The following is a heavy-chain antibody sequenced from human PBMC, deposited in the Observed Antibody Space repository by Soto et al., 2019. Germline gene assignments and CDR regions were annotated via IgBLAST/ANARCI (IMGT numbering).Heavy chain of an antibody. V-gene: IGHV1-69*06. D-gene: IGHD5-12*01. Sequence: VKVSCKASGGTFSSYAISWVRQAPGQGLEWMGGIIPIFGTANYAQKFQGRVTITADKSTSTAYMELSSLRSEDTAVYYCASRNSGYEDYYYYGMDVWGQGTTVTVSS. CDR2: IIPIFGTA. CDR1: GGTFSSYA. J-gene: IGHJ6*02. CDR3: ASRNSGYEDYYYYGMDV.